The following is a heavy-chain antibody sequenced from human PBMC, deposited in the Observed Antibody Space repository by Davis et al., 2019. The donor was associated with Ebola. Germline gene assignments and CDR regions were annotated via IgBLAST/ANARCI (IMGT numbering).Heavy chain of an antibody. J-gene: IGHJ6*02. CDR3: ARDIVATRYGMDV. CDR2: INHSGST. Sequence: MPSETLSLTCAVYGGSFSGYYWSWIRQPPGKGLEWIGEINHSGSTNYNPSLKSRVTISVDTSKNQFSLKLSSVTVADTAVYYCARDIVATRYGMDVWGQGTTVTVSS. CDR1: GGSFSGYY. V-gene: IGHV4-34*01. D-gene: IGHD5-12*01.